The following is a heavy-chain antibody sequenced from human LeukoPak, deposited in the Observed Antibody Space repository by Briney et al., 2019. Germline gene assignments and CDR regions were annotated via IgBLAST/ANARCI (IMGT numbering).Heavy chain of an antibody. Sequence: GGSLRLSCAASGFTFSSYAMSWVRQAPGKGLEWVSAISGSGGSTYYADSVKGRFTISRDNSKNTLYLQMNGLRAEDTAVYYCAKYHILWWYFDYWGQGTLVTVSS. D-gene: IGHD2-21*01. CDR2: ISGSGGST. V-gene: IGHV3-23*01. CDR1: GFTFSSYA. CDR3: AKYHILWWYFDY. J-gene: IGHJ4*02.